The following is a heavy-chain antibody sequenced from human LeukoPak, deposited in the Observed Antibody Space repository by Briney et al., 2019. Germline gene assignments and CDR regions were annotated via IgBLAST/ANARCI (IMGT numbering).Heavy chain of an antibody. CDR1: GYTFTVYY. J-gene: IGHJ4*02. V-gene: IGHV1-2*02. D-gene: IGHD6-13*01. CDR3: ARAAAAASQFDY. CDR2: VNPNSGDT. Sequence: GASVKVSFKASGYTFTVYYMHWVRQAPGQGLEWMGWVNPNSGDTKYAQKFQGRVTMTMDSSITTAYMELRGLRADDTAVYYCARAAAAASQFDYWGQGTLVTVSS.